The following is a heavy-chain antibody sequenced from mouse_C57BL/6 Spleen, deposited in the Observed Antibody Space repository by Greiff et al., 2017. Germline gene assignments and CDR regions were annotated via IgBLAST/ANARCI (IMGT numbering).Heavy chain of an antibody. CDR1: GYSFTGYY. D-gene: IGHD1-1*01. CDR3: ARAGSSRYWYFDV. Sequence: EVQLQQSGPELVKPGASVKISCKASGYSFTGYYMNWVKQSPEKSLEWIGEINPSTGGTTYNQKFKAKATLTVDKSSSTAYMQLKSLTSEDSAVYYCARAGSSRYWYFDVWGTGTTVTVSS. V-gene: IGHV1-42*01. CDR2: INPSTGGT. J-gene: IGHJ1*03.